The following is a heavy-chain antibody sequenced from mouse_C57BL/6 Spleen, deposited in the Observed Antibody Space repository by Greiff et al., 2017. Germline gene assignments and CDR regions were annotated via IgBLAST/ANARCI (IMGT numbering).Heavy chain of an antibody. D-gene: IGHD4-1*01. V-gene: IGHV1-39*01. CDR3: ARSLGRGYCDV. J-gene: IGHJ1*03. CDR1: GYSFTDYN. CDR2: INPTYGTT. Sequence: EVQLQQSGPELVKPGASVKISCKASGYSFTDYNMNWVKQSNGQSLEWIGVINPTYGTTSYNQQFKGKATLTVDPSSSTAYMQLNSLTSEDSAVYYCARSLGRGYCDVWGTGTTVTVSS.